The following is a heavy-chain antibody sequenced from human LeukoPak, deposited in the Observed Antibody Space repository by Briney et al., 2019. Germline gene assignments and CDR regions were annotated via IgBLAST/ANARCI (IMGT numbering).Heavy chain of an antibody. CDR2: IYYSGST. J-gene: IGHJ5*02. CDR1: GDSIGSYY. CDR3: ARLGDYSNRAYNWFDP. D-gene: IGHD4-11*01. Sequence: PSETLSLTCTVSGDSIGSYYWGWIRQPPGKGLEWIGSIYYSGSTYYNPSLKSRVTISVDTSKNQFSLKLSSVTAADTAVYYCARLGDYSNRAYNWFDPWGQGTLVTVSS. V-gene: IGHV4-39*01.